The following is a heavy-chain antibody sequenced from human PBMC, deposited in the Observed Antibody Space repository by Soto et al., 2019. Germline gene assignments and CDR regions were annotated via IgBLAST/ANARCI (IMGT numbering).Heavy chain of an antibody. Sequence: SETLSLTCTVSAGSIASTSYYWGWIRQPPGKGLEWIGSIYYTGTTYYNPSLKSRVTTSVDTSKNQVSLHLNSVTAADTAVYYCARHEGRSSFPFDYWGQGTLVTVSS. V-gene: IGHV4-39*01. CDR2: IYYTGTT. CDR3: ARHEGRSSFPFDY. D-gene: IGHD6-6*01. J-gene: IGHJ4*02. CDR1: AGSIASTSYY.